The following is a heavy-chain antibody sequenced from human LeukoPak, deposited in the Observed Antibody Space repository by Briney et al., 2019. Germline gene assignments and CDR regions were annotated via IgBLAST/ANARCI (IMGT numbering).Heavy chain of an antibody. CDR1: GFTFSSYN. J-gene: IGHJ6*02. CDR2: ISSSSSYI. CDR3: ARDLGQLPPYYYYGMDV. Sequence: GGSLRLSCAASGFTFSSYNMNWVRQAPGKGPEWVSSISSSSSYIYYADSVKGRFTISRDNAKNSLYLQMNSLRAEDTAVYYCARDLGQLPPYYYYGMDVWGQGTTVTVSS. V-gene: IGHV3-21*01. D-gene: IGHD2-2*01.